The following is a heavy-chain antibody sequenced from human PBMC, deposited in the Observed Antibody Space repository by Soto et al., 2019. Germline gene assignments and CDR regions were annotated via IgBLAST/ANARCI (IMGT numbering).Heavy chain of an antibody. CDR3: ANFYSGSYSTY. D-gene: IGHD1-26*01. V-gene: IGHV3-74*01. Sequence: QTGGSLRLSCTASGFTLSYYWMHWVRQAPGKGLVWVSHINSDGSTTNYADSVKGRFTISRDNAKNTLYLEMNSLRAEDTAVYYCANFYSGSYSTYWGQGTLVTVSS. J-gene: IGHJ4*02. CDR2: INSDGSTT. CDR1: GFTLSYYW.